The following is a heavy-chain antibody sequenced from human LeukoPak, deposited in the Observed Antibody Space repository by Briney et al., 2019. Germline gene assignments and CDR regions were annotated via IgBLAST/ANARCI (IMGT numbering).Heavy chain of an antibody. CDR1: GFTFNTYE. CDR3: ARATYSGSYFGL. CDR2: ISSSGGTN. D-gene: IGHD1-26*01. J-gene: IGHJ5*02. V-gene: IGHV3-48*03. Sequence: GGSLRLACAASGFTFNTYEMNWVRQAPGKGLEWVSYISSSGGTNFYADSVKGRFTISRGNAKNSLYLQINSLRAEDTAIYYCARATYSGSYFGLWGQGTLVTVSS.